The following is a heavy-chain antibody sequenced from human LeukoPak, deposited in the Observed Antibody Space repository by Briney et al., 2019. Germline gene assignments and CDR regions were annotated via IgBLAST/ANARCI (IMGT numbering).Heavy chain of an antibody. D-gene: IGHD1-26*01. CDR1: GGSFSGYY. J-gene: IGHJ4*02. V-gene: IGHV4-59*01. Sequence: SETLSLTCAVYGGSFSGYYWSWIRQPPGKGLEWIGYIYYSGSTNYNPSLKSRVTISVDTSKNQFSLKLSSVTAADTAVYYCARVRTQWELLFDYWGQGTLVTVSS. CDR2: IYYSGST. CDR3: ARVRTQWELLFDY.